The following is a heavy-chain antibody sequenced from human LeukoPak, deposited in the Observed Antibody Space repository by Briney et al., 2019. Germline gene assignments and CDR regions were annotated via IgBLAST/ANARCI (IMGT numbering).Heavy chain of an antibody. CDR1: GYTFTGYY. D-gene: IGHD2-2*01. Sequence: ASVKVSCKASGYTFTGYYMHWVRQAPGQGREWMGWINPNSGGTNYAQKFQGRVTMTRDTSISTAYMELSRLRSDDTAVYYCARSIPAAMLIDYWGQGTLVTVSS. J-gene: IGHJ4*02. V-gene: IGHV1-2*02. CDR2: INPNSGGT. CDR3: ARSIPAAMLIDY.